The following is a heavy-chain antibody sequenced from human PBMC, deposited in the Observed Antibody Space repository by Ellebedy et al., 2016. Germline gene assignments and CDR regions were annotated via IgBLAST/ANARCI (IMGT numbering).Heavy chain of an antibody. D-gene: IGHD3-22*01. CDR3: ARAWCYYDSSGYYGGGCYFDY. V-gene: IGHV3-7*01. CDR2: IKQDGSEK. CDR1: GFTFSSYW. Sequence: GGSLRLSCAASGFTFSSYWMSWVRQAPGKGLEWVANIKQDGSEKYYVDSVKGRFTISRDNAKNSLYLQMNSLRAEDTAVYYCARAWCYYDSSGYYGGGCYFDYWGQGTLVTVSS. J-gene: IGHJ4*02.